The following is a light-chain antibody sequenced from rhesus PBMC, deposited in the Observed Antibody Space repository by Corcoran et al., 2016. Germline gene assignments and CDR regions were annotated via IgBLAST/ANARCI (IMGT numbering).Light chain of an antibody. CDR3: QQYSSSPYS. CDR2: KAA. CDR1: QSISSW. J-gene: IGKJ2*01. Sequence: DIQMTQSPSSLSASVGDTVTITCRASQSISSWLAWSQQKPGKAPKLLIYKAARLQSGVPSRFSGSGSGTDFTLNISSLQSEDFATYYCQQYSSSPYSFGQGTKVEIK. V-gene: IGKV1-22*01.